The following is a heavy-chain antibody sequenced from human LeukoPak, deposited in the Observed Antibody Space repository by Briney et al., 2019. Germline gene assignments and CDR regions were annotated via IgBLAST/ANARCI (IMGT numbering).Heavy chain of an antibody. J-gene: IGHJ4*02. CDR2: ISAYNGNT. D-gene: IGHD3-22*01. V-gene: IGHV1-18*01. CDR1: GYTFTSYG. CDR3: ATIDGHYDSSGY. Sequence: VASVKVSCKASGYTFTSYGISWVRQAPGQGLEWMGWISAYNGNTNYAQKLQGRVTMTTDTSTSTAYMELSSLRSEDTAVYYCATIDGHYDSSGYWGQGTLVIVSS.